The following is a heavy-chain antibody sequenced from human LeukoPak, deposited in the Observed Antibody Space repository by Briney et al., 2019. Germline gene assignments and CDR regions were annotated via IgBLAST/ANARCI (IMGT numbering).Heavy chain of an antibody. J-gene: IGHJ4*02. V-gene: IGHV3-21*01. D-gene: IGHD4/OR15-4a*01. CDR1: GFTFSSYS. Sequence: GGSLRLSCAASGFTFSSYSMNWVRQAPGKGLEGVSSISSSSSYIYYADSVKGRFTISRDNAKNSLYLQMNSLRAEDTAVYYCARVTKRAQGQLTYYFDYWGQGTLVTVSS. CDR2: ISSSSSYI. CDR3: ARVTKRAQGQLTYYFDY.